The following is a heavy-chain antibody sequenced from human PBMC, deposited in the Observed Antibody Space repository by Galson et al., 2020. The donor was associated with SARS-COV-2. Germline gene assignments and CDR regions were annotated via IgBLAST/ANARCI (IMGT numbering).Heavy chain of an antibody. J-gene: IGHJ6*03. V-gene: IGHV1-18*01. CDR1: GYTFTSYG. CDR3: ARDYYGSGSYDYYYYMDV. CDR2: ISAYNGNT. D-gene: IGHD3-10*01. Sequence: ASVKVSCKASGYTFTSYGISWVRQAPGQGLEWMGWISAYNGNTNYAQKLQGRVTMTTDTSTSTAYMELRSLRSDDTAVYYCARDYYGSGSYDYYYYMDVWGKGTTVTISS.